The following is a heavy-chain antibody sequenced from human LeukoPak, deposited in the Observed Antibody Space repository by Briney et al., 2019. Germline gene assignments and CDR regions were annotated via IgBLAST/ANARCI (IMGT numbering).Heavy chain of an antibody. Sequence: PGESLRLSCAASGLSLSSNNMHWVRQTPGGGLEWLSYISAGSGIVFSADSVKGRFTISRDNARESLSLQMNSLRVEDTAVYYCTRDLGLRRMIWGRGTLVIVSS. CDR2: ISAGSGIV. CDR3: TRDLGLRRMI. CDR1: GLSLSSNN. J-gene: IGHJ2*01. V-gene: IGHV3-48*04. D-gene: IGHD6-25*01.